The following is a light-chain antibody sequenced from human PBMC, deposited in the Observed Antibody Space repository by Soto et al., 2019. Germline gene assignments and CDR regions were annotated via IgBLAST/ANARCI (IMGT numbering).Light chain of an antibody. V-gene: IGKV3-11*01. CDR1: QTVNRNY. CDR2: DAS. J-gene: IGKJ4*01. CDR3: QQRSNWPPLT. Sequence: EIMLTQSPGTLSLSPGERATLSCRASQTVNRNYLGWYQQKPGQAPRFLIYDASNRATGIPARFSGSGSGTDFTLTISSLEPEDFAVYYCQQRSNWPPLTFGGGTKVDIK.